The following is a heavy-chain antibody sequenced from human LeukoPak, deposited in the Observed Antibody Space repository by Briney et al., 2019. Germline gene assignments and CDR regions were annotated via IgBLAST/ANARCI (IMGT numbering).Heavy chain of an antibody. Sequence: GGSLRLSCAASGFTFDDYAMHWVRQAPGKGLEWVSGISWNSGSIGYADSVKGRFTISRDNAKNSLYLQMNSLRAEDTALYYCAKSARPYYYYGMDVWGQGTTVTVSS. CDR2: ISWNSGSI. D-gene: IGHD6-6*01. CDR3: AKSARPYYYYGMDV. CDR1: GFTFDDYA. V-gene: IGHV3-9*01. J-gene: IGHJ6*02.